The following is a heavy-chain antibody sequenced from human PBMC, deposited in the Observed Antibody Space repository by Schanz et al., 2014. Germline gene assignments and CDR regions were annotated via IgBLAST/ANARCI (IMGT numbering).Heavy chain of an antibody. D-gene: IGHD3-22*01. J-gene: IGHJ4*02. CDR3: ARSNYYDNSDYYNSFDY. CDR1: GGTFSSYT. V-gene: IGHV1-69*09. CDR2: IIPVLAIA. Sequence: QVQLLQSGAEVKKPGSSVKVSCTASGGTFSSYTISWIRQAPGQGLEWMGRIIPVLAIADYAQKFQGRVTITADKSTSTASMELSSLRPEDTAVYYCARSNYYDNSDYYNSFDYWGQGTLVTVSS.